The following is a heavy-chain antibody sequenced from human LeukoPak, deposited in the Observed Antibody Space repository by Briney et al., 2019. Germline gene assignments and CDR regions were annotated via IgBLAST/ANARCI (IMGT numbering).Heavy chain of an antibody. J-gene: IGHJ4*02. V-gene: IGHV4-59*12. CDR3: ARDSGGVRFLDPGDY. Sequence: SETLALTCTVSGGSISSYYWSWIRQPPGKGLEWIGYIYYSGSTNYNPSLKSRVTMSVDTSKNQFSLKLSSVTAADTAVYYCARDSGGVRFLDPGDYWGQGILVTVSS. CDR1: GGSISSYY. D-gene: IGHD3-3*01. CDR2: IYYSGST.